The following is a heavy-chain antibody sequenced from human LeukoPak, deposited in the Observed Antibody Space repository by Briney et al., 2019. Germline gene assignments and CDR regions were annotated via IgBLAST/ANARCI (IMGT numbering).Heavy chain of an antibody. J-gene: IGHJ6*03. CDR2: INPSGGST. Sequence: ASVKVSCKASGYTFTSYYMHWVRQAPGQGLEWMGIINPSGGSTSYAQKFQGRVTMTRDMSTSTVYMELSSLRSEDTAVYYCARGWSKRYFDWLLPHKGYYYYYMDVWGKGTTVTISS. D-gene: IGHD3-9*01. CDR3: ARGWSKRYFDWLLPHKGYYYYYMDV. CDR1: GYTFTSYY. V-gene: IGHV1-46*01.